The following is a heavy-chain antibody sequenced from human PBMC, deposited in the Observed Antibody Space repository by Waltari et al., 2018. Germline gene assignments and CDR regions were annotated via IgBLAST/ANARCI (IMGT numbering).Heavy chain of an antibody. Sequence: EVQLVESGGGLVQPGGSLRLSCAASGFAFSSHWMSWVRQAPGKELEWVANIKKDGSEEYHVDTVRGRFTIARDNAKNSLYLQMNSLRAEDTAVYYCARASGYCTTTSCRGDAFDIWGQGTIVTVSP. CDR3: ARASGYCTTTSCRGDAFDI. D-gene: IGHD2-2*03. J-gene: IGHJ3*02. CDR1: GFAFSSHW. V-gene: IGHV3-7*03. CDR2: IKKDGSEE.